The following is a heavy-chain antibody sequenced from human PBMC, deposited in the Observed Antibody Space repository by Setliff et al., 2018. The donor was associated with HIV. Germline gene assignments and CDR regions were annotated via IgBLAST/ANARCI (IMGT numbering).Heavy chain of an antibody. D-gene: IGHD3-3*01. CDR2: IYYSGST. CDR1: GGSISSSTYY. CDR3: ARHSDRTGYYTVPYYFHY. J-gene: IGHJ4*02. Sequence: SETLSLTCTVSGGSISSSTYYWGWIRQPPGKGLEWIGSIYYSGSTYYNPSLKSRASISLDTSKNQFSLKLTSVTAADTAVYYCARHSDRTGYYTVPYYFHYWGQGTLVTVSS. V-gene: IGHV4-39*01.